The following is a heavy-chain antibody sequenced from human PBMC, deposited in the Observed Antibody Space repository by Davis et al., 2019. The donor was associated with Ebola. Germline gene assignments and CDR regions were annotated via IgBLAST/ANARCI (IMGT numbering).Heavy chain of an antibody. CDR2: IYHSGNT. V-gene: IGHV4-59*12. Sequence: MPSETLSLTCTVSGGSMNSVYWNWIRQSPGKGPEWIGDIYHSGNTNSNPSLKSRVTISVDTSKNQFSLKLSSVTAADTAVYYCARVRRDFWSGYPVWFDPWGQGTLVTVSS. J-gene: IGHJ5*02. CDR1: GGSMNSVY. CDR3: ARVRRDFWSGYPVWFDP. D-gene: IGHD3-3*01.